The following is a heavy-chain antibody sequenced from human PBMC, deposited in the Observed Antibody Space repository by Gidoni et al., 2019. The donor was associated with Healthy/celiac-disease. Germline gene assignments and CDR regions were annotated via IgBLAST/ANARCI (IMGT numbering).Heavy chain of an antibody. J-gene: IGHJ3*02. CDR1: GFTFSSYW. CDR3: AGSAAPGAFDI. Sequence: EVQPVESGGGLVQPGGSLRLSCAASGFTFSSYWMSWVRQAPGKGLEWVANIKQDGSEKYYVDSVKGRFTISRDNAKTSLYLQMNSLRAEDTAVYYCAGSAAPGAFDIWGQGAMVTVSS. V-gene: IGHV3-7*04. CDR2: IKQDGSEK. D-gene: IGHD6-25*01.